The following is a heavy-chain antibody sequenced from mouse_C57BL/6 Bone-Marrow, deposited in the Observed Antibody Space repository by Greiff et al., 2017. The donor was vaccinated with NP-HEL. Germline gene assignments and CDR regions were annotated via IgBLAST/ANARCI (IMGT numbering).Heavy chain of an antibody. D-gene: IGHD1-1*01. J-gene: IGHJ3*01. CDR3: ARVTTVPWFAY. CDR1: GYTFTDYN. CDR2: INPNNGGT. V-gene: IGHV1-22*01. Sequence: EVKLVESGPELVKPGASVKMSCKASGYTFTDYNMHWVKQSHGKSLEWIGYINPNNGGTSYNQKFKGKATLTVNKSSSTAYMELRSLTSEDSAVYYCARVTTVPWFAYWGQGTLVTVSA.